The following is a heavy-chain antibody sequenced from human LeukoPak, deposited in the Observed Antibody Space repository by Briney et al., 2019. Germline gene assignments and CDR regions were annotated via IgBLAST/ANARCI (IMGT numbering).Heavy chain of an antibody. CDR2: INHSGST. V-gene: IGHV4-34*01. CDR1: GGSFSGYY. Sequence: NPSETLSLTCAVYGGSFSGYYWSWIRQPPGKGLEWIGEINHSGSTNYNPSLKSRVTISVDTSKNQFSLKLSSVTAADTAVYYCARLDSSGYYYFDYWGQGTLVTVSS. CDR3: ARLDSSGYYYFDY. J-gene: IGHJ4*02. D-gene: IGHD3-22*01.